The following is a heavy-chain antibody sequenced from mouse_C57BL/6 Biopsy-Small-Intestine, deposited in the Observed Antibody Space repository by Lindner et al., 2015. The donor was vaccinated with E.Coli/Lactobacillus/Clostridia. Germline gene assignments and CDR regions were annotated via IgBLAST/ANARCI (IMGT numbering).Heavy chain of an antibody. CDR3: MRGVRGYFDY. CDR1: GFNIKDFY. J-gene: IGHJ2*01. Sequence: VQLQESGAELVSQGPQSSCPAQLSGFNIKDFYIHWVKQRPEQGLEWIGRIDPEDGDTEYVPKFQGKATMTADTPSNTAYLQFSSLTSEDTAVYYCMRGVRGYFDYWGQGTTLTVSS. V-gene: IGHV14-1*01. CDR2: IDPEDGDT.